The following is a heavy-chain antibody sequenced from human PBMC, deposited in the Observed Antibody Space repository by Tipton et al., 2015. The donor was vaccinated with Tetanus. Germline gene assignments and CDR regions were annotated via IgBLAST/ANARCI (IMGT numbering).Heavy chain of an antibody. Sequence: SLRLSCTASGFTFGDYAMSWFRQAPGKGLEWVGFIRSKAYGGTTEYAASVKGRFTISRDDPKSIAYLQMNSLKTEDTAVYYCTSDYGSGSYANDYWGQGTLVTVSS. J-gene: IGHJ4*02. CDR3: TSDYGSGSYANDY. D-gene: IGHD3-10*01. CDR2: IRSKAYGGTT. CDR1: GFTFGDYA. V-gene: IGHV3-49*03.